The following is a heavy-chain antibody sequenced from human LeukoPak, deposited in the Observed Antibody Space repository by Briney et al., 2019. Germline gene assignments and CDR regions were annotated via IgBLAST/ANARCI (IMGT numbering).Heavy chain of an antibody. CDR1: GGSISSYY. CDR3: ARQSTLLNWFDP. Sequence: PSETLSLTCTDSGGSISSYYWSWIRQPPGKGLEWIGYIYYSGSTNYNPSLKSRVTISVDTSKNQFSLKLSSVTAADTAVYYCARQSTLLNWFDPWGQGTLVTVSS. V-gene: IGHV4-59*08. CDR2: IYYSGST. J-gene: IGHJ5*02.